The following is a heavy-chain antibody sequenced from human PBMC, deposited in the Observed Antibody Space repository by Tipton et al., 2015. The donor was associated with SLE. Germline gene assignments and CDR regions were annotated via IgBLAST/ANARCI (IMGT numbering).Heavy chain of an antibody. J-gene: IGHJ4*02. Sequence: SLRLSCAASGFTFSSYAMHWVRQAPGKGLEWVAVISFDGSNKYADSVKGRFTISRDNSKNTLYLQMNSLRAEDTAMYYCARGRSYFDYWGQGTLVTVSS. CDR2: ISFDGSNK. CDR3: ARGRSYFDY. V-gene: IGHV3-30*04. CDR1: GFTFSSYA.